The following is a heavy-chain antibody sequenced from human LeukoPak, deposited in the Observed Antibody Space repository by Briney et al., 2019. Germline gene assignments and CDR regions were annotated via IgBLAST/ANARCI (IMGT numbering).Heavy chain of an antibody. CDR1: GGSISSGGYY. D-gene: IGHD5-18*01. CDR2: IYYSGST. CDR3: ARAGYSYGRFDY. Sequence: PSETLSLTCTVSGGSISSGGYYWSWIRQHPGKGLEWIGYIYYSGSTYYNPSLKSRVTISVDTSKNQFSLKLSSVTAADTAVYYCARAGYSYGRFDYWGQGTLVTVSS. V-gene: IGHV4-31*03. J-gene: IGHJ4*02.